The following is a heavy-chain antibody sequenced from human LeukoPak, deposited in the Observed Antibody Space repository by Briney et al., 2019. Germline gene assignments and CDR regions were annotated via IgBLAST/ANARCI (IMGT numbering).Heavy chain of an antibody. CDR1: GYTFTSYG. CDR3: ARDRRIVVVPAALSYWFDP. Sequence: ASVKVSCKASGYTFTSYGISWVRQAPGQRLEWMGWINAGNGNTKYSQKFQGRVTITRDTSASTAYMELSSLRSEDTAVYYCARDRRIVVVPAALSYWFDPWGQGTLVTVSS. D-gene: IGHD2-2*01. CDR2: INAGNGNT. V-gene: IGHV1-3*01. J-gene: IGHJ5*02.